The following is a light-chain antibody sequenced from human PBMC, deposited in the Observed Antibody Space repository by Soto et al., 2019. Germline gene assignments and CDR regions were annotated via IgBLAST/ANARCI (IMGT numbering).Light chain of an antibody. V-gene: IGKV1-5*01. Sequence: DIQMTQSPSTVSASVGDTVTVSCRASQSVSGWLAWYQQKPGEAPKLLIYDASTLHSGVPSRFSGGGSGTDFTLTISRLQPEDFTTYFCQQSYRHPITFAQGTRLET. CDR2: DAS. CDR1: QSVSGW. J-gene: IGKJ5*01. CDR3: QQSYRHPIT.